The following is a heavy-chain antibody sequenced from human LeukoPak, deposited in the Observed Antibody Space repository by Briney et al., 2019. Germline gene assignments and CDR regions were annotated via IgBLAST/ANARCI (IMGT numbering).Heavy chain of an antibody. CDR1: GGSFSGYY. V-gene: IGHV4-59*01. CDR3: ARGVVITGLDY. CDR2: IYSSGNT. J-gene: IGHJ4*02. Sequence: SETLSLTCAVYGGSFSGYYWSWIRQPPGKGLEWIGSIYSSGNTNYNPSLKSRVTISVDTSKNQFSLMLTSVTAADTAVYYCARGVVITGLDYWGQGTLVTVSS. D-gene: IGHD3-3*01.